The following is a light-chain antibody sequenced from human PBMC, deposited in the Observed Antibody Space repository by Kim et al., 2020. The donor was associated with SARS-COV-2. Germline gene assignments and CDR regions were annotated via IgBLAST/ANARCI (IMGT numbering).Light chain of an antibody. CDR1: KLGNKY. Sequence: SYELTQPPSVSVSPGLTATITCAGDKLGNKYSYWYQQKAGQSPVLVIYQDHKRPSGISERFSGSNSGNTATLTIGGTQAMDEADYYCQVWDSRTRGYVFGTGTKVNVL. CDR2: QDH. V-gene: IGLV3-1*01. CDR3: QVWDSRTRGYV. J-gene: IGLJ1*01.